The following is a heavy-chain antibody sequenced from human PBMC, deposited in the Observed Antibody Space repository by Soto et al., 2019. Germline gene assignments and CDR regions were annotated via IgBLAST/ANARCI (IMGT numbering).Heavy chain of an antibody. CDR1: GGSISSYY. CDR2: IYYSGST. J-gene: IGHJ4*02. CDR3: ARGLLLGTLDY. V-gene: IGHV4-59*01. Sequence: KPSETLSLSCTVSGGSISSYYWSWIRQPPGKGLEWIGYIYYSGSTNYNPSLKSRVTISVDTSKNQFSLKLSSVTAADTAVYYCARGLLLGTLDYWGQGTLVTVSS. D-gene: IGHD1-7*01.